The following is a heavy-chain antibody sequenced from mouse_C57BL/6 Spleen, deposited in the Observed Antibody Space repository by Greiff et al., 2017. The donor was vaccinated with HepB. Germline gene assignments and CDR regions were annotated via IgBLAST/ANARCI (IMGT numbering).Heavy chain of an antibody. CDR1: GYTFTSYW. CDR3: ARLGRGYYAMDY. CDR2: IYPNNGGT. Sequence: VQLQQPGAELVKPGASVKMSCKASGYTFTSYWITWVKQRPGQGLEWIGDIYPNNGGTSYNQKFKGKATLTVDKSSSTAYMELRSLTSEDSAVYYCARLGRGYYAMDYWGQGTSVTVSS. J-gene: IGHJ4*01. V-gene: IGHV1-55*01.